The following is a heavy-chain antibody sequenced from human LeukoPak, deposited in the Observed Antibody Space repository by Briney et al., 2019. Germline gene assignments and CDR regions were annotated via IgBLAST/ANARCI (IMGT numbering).Heavy chain of an antibody. Sequence: PGVSLSLSCAACGFTRSSNCMRCLRQAPGGGLEWVSVMYRGGSTYYAESVKGRFTISRDNSKNTLYLQMNSLRAEDTALYYCVRDLFRSERVGVNDYWGEGTLVTVSS. CDR2: MYRGGST. J-gene: IGHJ4*02. D-gene: IGHD3-16*02. V-gene: IGHV3-53*01. CDR3: VRDLFRSERVGVNDY. CDR1: GFTRSSNC.